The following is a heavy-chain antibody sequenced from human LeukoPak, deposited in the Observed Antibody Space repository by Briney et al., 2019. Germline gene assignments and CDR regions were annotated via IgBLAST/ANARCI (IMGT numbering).Heavy chain of an antibody. Sequence: ASVKVSCKASGYTFTSYGISWVRQAPGQGLEWMGWISAYNGNTNYAQKFQGRVTMTRDTSISTAYMELSRLRSDDTAVYYCARAHYDSSGYYYVHAFDIWGQGTMVTVSS. V-gene: IGHV1-18*01. J-gene: IGHJ3*02. CDR3: ARAHYDSSGYYYVHAFDI. CDR2: ISAYNGNT. CDR1: GYTFTSYG. D-gene: IGHD3-22*01.